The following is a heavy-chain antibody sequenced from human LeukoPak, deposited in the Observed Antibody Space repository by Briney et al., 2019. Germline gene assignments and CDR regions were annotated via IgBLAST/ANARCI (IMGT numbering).Heavy chain of an antibody. CDR1: GGSISSSSYY. CDR3: ARAYSSGWSYYYYYMDV. CDR2: IYFSGST. V-gene: IGHV4-39*07. J-gene: IGHJ6*03. Sequence: PSETLSLTCTVSGGSISSSSYYWGWLRQPPGKGLEWIGSIYFSGSTYYNPSLKGRVTISVDMSKKQFSLKLNSVTAADTAVYYCARAYSSGWSYYYYYMDVWGKGTTVTVSS. D-gene: IGHD6-19*01.